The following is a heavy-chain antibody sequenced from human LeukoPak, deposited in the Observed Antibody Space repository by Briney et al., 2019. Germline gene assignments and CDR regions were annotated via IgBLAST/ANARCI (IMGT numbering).Heavy chain of an antibody. CDR3: ATNYYNSSRLLL. Sequence: ASVTVSCKASGYTFTSYDINWVRQADGQGLEWMGEVDLNTGNTAYSQKFHGRVTMTRSTSITTPYMELSSLRSEDTAVYYCATNYYNSSRLLLWGQGTLVTVSS. V-gene: IGHV1-8*01. CDR2: VDLNTGNT. J-gene: IGHJ4*02. CDR1: GYTFTSYD. D-gene: IGHD3-22*01.